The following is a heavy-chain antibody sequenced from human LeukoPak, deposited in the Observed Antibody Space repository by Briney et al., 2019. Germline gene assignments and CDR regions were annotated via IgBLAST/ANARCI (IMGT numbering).Heavy chain of an antibody. CDR3: AEGVATIGQGGY. CDR2: ISGSGGST. CDR1: GFTFSSYA. J-gene: IGHJ4*02. V-gene: IGHV3-23*01. D-gene: IGHD5-24*01. Sequence: PGGSLRLSCAASGFTFSSYAMSWVRQAPGKRLEWVSAISGSGGSTYYADSVKGRFTVSRDNSKNTLYLQMNSLRAEDTAVYYCAEGVATIGQGGYWGQGTLVTVSS.